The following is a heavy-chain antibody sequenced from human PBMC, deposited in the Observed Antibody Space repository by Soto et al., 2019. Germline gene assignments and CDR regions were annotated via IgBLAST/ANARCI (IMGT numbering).Heavy chain of an antibody. Sequence: GGALRLSCTASVFIFSSYTRNWVRQAPGKGLEWVSSVSFRGDIYYADSLEGRFTISRDDAKNSLYLQMNSLRAEDTAVYYCARGCSSASCYYYWGQGTLVTVSS. CDR3: ARGCSSASCYYY. CDR2: VSFRGDI. V-gene: IGHV3-21*01. D-gene: IGHD2-2*01. CDR1: VFIFSSYT. J-gene: IGHJ4*02.